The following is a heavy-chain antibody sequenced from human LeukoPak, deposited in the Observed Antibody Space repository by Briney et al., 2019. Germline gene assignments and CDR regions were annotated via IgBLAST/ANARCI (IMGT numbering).Heavy chain of an antibody. CDR1: GGSISSYY. D-gene: IGHD1-26*01. J-gene: IGHJ4*02. CDR2: IYYSGST. Sequence: PSETLSLTCTVSGGSISSYYWSWIRQPLGKGLEWIGYIYYSGSTNYNPSLKSRVTISVDTSKNQFSLKLSSVTAADTAVYYCARGPDHNSGSLHFDYWGQGTLVTVSS. V-gene: IGHV4-59*01. CDR3: ARGPDHNSGSLHFDY.